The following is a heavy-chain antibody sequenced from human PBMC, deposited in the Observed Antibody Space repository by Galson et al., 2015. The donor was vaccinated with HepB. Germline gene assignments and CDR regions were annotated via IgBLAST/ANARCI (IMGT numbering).Heavy chain of an antibody. J-gene: IGHJ6*02. CDR3: ASIAVTPRYYYYYGMDV. CDR2: IIPIFGTA. V-gene: IGHV1-69*13. D-gene: IGHD6-19*01. Sequence: SVKVSCKAFGGTFSSYAISWVRQAPGQGLEWMGGIIPIFGTANYAQKFQGRVTITADESTSTAYMELSSLRSEDTAVYYCASIAVTPRYYYYYGMDVWGQGTTVTVSS. CDR1: GGTFSSYA.